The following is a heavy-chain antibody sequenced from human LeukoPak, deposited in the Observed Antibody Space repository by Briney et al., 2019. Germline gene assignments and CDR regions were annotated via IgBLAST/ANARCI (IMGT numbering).Heavy chain of an antibody. V-gene: IGHV1-69*05. CDR3: ASPRYLGYCSGGSCYAEYFQH. Sequence: ASVKVSCKSSGGTFSSYAISWVRQAPGQGLEWMGRIIPIFGTANYAQKFRGRVTITTHESTRTASMELSSLRSEDTAVYYCASPRYLGYCSGGSCYAEYFQHWGQGTLVTVSS. J-gene: IGHJ1*01. CDR2: IIPIFGTA. CDR1: GGTFSSYA. D-gene: IGHD2-15*01.